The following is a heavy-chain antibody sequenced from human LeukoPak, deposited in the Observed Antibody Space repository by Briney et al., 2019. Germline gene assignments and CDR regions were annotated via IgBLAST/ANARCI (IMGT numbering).Heavy chain of an antibody. J-gene: IGHJ5*02. CDR1: GFTFSSYG. Sequence: GGSLRLSCAASGFTFSSYGMHWVRQAPGKGLEWVAVISYDGSNKYYADSVEGRFTISRDNSKNTLYLQMNSLRAEDTAVYYCAKDGGYCSGGSCYENWFDPWGQGTLVTVSS. D-gene: IGHD2-15*01. CDR3: AKDGGYCSGGSCYENWFDP. V-gene: IGHV3-30*18. CDR2: ISYDGSNK.